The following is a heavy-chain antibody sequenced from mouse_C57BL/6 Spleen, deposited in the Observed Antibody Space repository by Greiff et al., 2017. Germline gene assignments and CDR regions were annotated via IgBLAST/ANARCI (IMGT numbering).Heavy chain of an antibody. J-gene: IGHJ2*01. CDR1: GYTFTSYW. CDR2: IDPSDSYT. Sequence: QVQLQQPGAELVKPGASVKLSCKASGYTFTSYWMQWVKQRPGQGLEWIGEIDPSDSYTNYNQKFKGKATLTVATSSNTAYMPLSSLTSEDSAVYYCARFDLDYWGQGTTLTVSS. CDR3: ARFDLDY. V-gene: IGHV1-50*01.